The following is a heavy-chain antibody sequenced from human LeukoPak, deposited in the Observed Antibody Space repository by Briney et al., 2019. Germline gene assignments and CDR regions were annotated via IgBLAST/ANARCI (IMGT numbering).Heavy chain of an antibody. CDR3: ARGSRDYYDSSGYRFDY. V-gene: IGHV1-69*05. J-gene: IGHJ4*02. Sequence: SVKVSCKAFGGTFSSYAISWVRQAPGQGLEWMGGIIPIFGTANYAQKFQGRVTITTDESTSTAYMELSSLRSEDTAVYYCARGSRDYYDSSGYRFDYWGQGTLVTVSS. D-gene: IGHD3-22*01. CDR1: GGTFSSYA. CDR2: IIPIFGTA.